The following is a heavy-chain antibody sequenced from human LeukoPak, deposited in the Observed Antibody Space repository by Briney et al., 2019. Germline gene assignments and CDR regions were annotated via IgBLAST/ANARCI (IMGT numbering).Heavy chain of an antibody. J-gene: IGHJ3*02. Sequence: PGGSLRLSCAASGFTVRSNYMSWVRQAPGKGLEWVSVIYSGGSTYYADSVKGRFTISRDNSKNTLYLQMNSLRAEDTAVYYCARDKAYYYDSSGSAGDAFDIWGQGTMVTVSS. CDR1: GFTVRSNY. V-gene: IGHV3-53*01. CDR3: ARDKAYYYDSSGSAGDAFDI. D-gene: IGHD3-22*01. CDR2: IYSGGST.